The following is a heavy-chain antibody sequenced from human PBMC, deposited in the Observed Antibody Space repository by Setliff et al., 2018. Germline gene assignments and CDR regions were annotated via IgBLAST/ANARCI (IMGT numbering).Heavy chain of an antibody. Sequence: ASVKVSCKASGYTFVDYGVTWVRQAPGQGLEWVGWISPYSGNAYSAPKFQGRLSLTTDTSTTTAYLELRSLRSDDSAVYFWSRLVRFCTRTVCQRLSGDDYWGQGTLVSVSS. CDR1: GYTFVDYG. CDR2: ISPYSGNA. J-gene: IGHJ4*02. V-gene: IGHV1-18*01. CDR3: SRLVRFCTRTVCQRLSGDDY. D-gene: IGHD3-10*01.